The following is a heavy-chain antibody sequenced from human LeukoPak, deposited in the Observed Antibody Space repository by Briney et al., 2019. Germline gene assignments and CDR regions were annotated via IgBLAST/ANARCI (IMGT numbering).Heavy chain of an antibody. CDR1: GFTFSSYA. CDR3: AKDRRSQLLVQDY. D-gene: IGHD6-19*01. Sequence: GGSLRLSCAASGFTFSSYAMSWVRQAPGKGLEWVSCISSSGGSTYYAHTVKGRFTISRDNSKNTLYLQMNSLGAEDTAVYCCAKDRRSQLLVQDYWGQGTLVTVSS. CDR2: ISSSGGST. J-gene: IGHJ4*02. V-gene: IGHV3-23*01.